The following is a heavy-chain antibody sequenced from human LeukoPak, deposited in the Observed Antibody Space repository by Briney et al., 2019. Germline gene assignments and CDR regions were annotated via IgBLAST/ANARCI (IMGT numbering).Heavy chain of an antibody. V-gene: IGHV1-24*01. Sequence: ASVKVSCKVSGYTLTELSMHWVRQAPGKGLEWMGGFDPEDGETIYAQKFQGRVTMTEDTSIDTAYMELSSLRSEDTAVYYCATDSPRLVLRFLEGGYQDAFDIWGQGTMVTVSS. J-gene: IGHJ3*02. CDR1: GYTLTELS. CDR3: ATDSPRLVLRFLEGGYQDAFDI. CDR2: FDPEDGET. D-gene: IGHD3-3*01.